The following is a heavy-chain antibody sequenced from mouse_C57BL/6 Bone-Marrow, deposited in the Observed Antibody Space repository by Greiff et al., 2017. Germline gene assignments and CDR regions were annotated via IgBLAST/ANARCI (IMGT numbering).Heavy chain of an antibody. CDR3: ARGTTVVDGYFDV. Sequence: VKLQESDAELVKPGASVKISCKVSGYTFTDHTIHWMKQRPEQGLEWIGYIYPRDGSTKYNEKFKGKATLTADKSSSTAYMQLNSLTSEDSAVYFCARGTTVVDGYFDVWGTGTTVTVSS. J-gene: IGHJ1*03. CDR2: IYPRDGST. D-gene: IGHD1-1*01. V-gene: IGHV1-78*01. CDR1: GYTFTDHT.